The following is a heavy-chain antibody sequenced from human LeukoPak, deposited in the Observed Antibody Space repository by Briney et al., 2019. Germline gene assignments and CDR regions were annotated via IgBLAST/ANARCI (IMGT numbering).Heavy chain of an antibody. Sequence: PGGSLRLSCAASGFTFSSYGMHWVRQAPGKGLEWVAFIRYDGSNKYYADSVKGRFTISRDNSKNTLYLQMNSLRAEDTAVYYCATVQGPYYYDSSPLNYWGQGALVTVSS. V-gene: IGHV3-30*02. CDR1: GFTFSSYG. D-gene: IGHD3-22*01. CDR2: IRYDGSNK. CDR3: ATVQGPYYYDSSPLNY. J-gene: IGHJ4*02.